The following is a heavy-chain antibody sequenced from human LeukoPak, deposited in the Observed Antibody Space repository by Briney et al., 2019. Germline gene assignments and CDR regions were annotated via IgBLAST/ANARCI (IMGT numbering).Heavy chain of an antibody. CDR2: SHYSGTT. Sequence: SETLSLICTVSGVSISSYYWNWMRQSPGKGLEWIGYSHYSGTTNYNPSLRSRVTISVDTPKNQFSLKLSPVSAADTAVYYCARWGEDGGYVVHAFDIWGQGSMVTVSS. D-gene: IGHD5-12*01. J-gene: IGHJ3*02. CDR1: GVSISSYY. V-gene: IGHV4-59*01. CDR3: ARWGEDGGYVVHAFDI.